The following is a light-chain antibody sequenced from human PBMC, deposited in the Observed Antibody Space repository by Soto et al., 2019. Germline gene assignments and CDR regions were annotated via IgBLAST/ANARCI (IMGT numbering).Light chain of an antibody. CDR1: QNISNY. V-gene: IGKV1-39*01. Sequence: IQMTQSPSSLCPSVGDTVTITCRTSQNISNYLNWYQQNAGKAPRLLIYTASSLQSGVPSRFSGSGSGTSFTLTISSLQPEDFATYFCQQSHSTPWTFGPGTKVDIK. CDR3: QQSHSTPWT. CDR2: TAS. J-gene: IGKJ1*01.